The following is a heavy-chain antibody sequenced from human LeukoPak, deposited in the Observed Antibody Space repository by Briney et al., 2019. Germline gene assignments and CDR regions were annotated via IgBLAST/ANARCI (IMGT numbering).Heavy chain of an antibody. CDR2: ISGNGVNT. J-gene: IGHJ4*02. CDR3: ANHDYYDRSGYYAFHY. D-gene: IGHD3-22*01. CDR1: GFTFSSFA. V-gene: IGHV3-23*01. Sequence: GGSLRLSCAASGFTFSSFAMSWVRQAPGKGLEWVSAISGNGVNTYYAESAKGRFTISRDNSKNTLYLQKNSLRAEDTAVVYCANHDYYDRSGYYAFHYWGQGTLVTVSS.